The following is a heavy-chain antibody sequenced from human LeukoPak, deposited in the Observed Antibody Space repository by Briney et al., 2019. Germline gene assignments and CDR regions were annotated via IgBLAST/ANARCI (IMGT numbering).Heavy chain of an antibody. CDR1: GYTFTSYD. V-gene: IGHV1-8*01. Sequence: ASVKVSCKASGYTFTSYDINWVRQATGQGLEWMGWMNPNSGNTGYAQKFQGRVTMTRNTSISTAYMELSSLRSEDTAEYYCARVAPHIVVVPAAQPGIYYYYYMDVWGKGTTVTVSS. CDR2: MNPNSGNT. CDR3: ARVAPHIVVVPAAQPGIYYYYYMDV. J-gene: IGHJ6*03. D-gene: IGHD2-2*01.